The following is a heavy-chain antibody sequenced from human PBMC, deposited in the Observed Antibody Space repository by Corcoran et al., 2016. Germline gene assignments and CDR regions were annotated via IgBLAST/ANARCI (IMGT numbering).Heavy chain of an antibody. Sequence: QVTLKESGPVLVKPTETLTLTCTVSGFSLSNARMGVSWIRQPPGKALEWLAHIFSNDEKSYSTSLKSRLTISTDTSKSQVVLTMTNMYPVDTAIYYGARMVSGSFADDDEGRDCWGQGTTVTGS. CDR1: GFSLSNARMG. J-gene: IGHJ6*02. D-gene: IGHD3-10*01. CDR3: ARMVSGSFADDDEGRDC. V-gene: IGHV2-26*01. CDR2: IFSNDEK.